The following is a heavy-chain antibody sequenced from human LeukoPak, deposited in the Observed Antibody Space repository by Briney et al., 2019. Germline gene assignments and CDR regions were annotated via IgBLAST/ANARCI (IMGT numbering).Heavy chain of an antibody. D-gene: IGHD1-26*01. CDR1: GFTFSTYW. J-gene: IGHJ4*02. CDR2: INTDGSRT. CDR3: AKDLVRVGATRGGDY. Sequence: GGSLRLSCAASGFTFSTYWMHWVRQAPGKGLVWVSRINTDGSRTDSVEGRFTISRDNAKNTLYLQMNSLRAEDTAVYYCAKDLVRVGATRGGDYWGQGTLVTVSS. V-gene: IGHV3-74*01.